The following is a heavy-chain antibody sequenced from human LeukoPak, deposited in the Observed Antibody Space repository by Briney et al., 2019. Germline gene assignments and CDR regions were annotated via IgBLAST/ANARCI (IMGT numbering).Heavy chain of an antibody. CDR1: GFTFSSYW. D-gene: IGHD5-12*01. CDR2: IYSGGST. CDR3: ARAAYNSGPDY. V-gene: IGHV3-66*01. Sequence: GGSLRLSCAASGFTFSSYWMSWVRQAPGKGLEWVSVIYSGGSTYYADSVKGRFTISRDNSKNTLYLQMNNLRAEDTAVYYCARAAYNSGPDYWGQGTLVTVSS. J-gene: IGHJ4*02.